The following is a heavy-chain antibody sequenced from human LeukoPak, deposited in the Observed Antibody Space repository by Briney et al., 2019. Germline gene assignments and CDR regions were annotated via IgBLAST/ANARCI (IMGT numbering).Heavy chain of an antibody. V-gene: IGHV1-2*02. J-gene: IGHJ4*02. D-gene: IGHD2-15*01. CDR2: INPNSGGT. CDR1: GYTFTGYY. CDR3: ARIDIVVVVAASDY. Sequence: ASVKVSCKASGYTFTGYYMHWVRQAPGQGLEWMGWINPNSGGTNYAQKFQGRVTMTRDTSTSTAYMELRSLRSDDTAVYYCARIDIVVVVAASDYWGQGTLVTVSS.